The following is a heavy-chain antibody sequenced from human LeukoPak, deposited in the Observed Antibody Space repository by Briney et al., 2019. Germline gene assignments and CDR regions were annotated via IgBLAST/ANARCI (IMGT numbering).Heavy chain of an antibody. CDR3: ARTGYSSGWYGFDY. Sequence: GASVKVSCKASGYTFISYGISWVRQAPGQGLEWMGWISTYNGNTNYAQKFQGRVTMTTDTSTSTAYMELRSLRSDDTAVYYCARTGYSSGWYGFDYWGQGTLVTVSS. D-gene: IGHD6-19*01. CDR1: GYTFISYG. CDR2: ISTYNGNT. V-gene: IGHV1-18*01. J-gene: IGHJ4*02.